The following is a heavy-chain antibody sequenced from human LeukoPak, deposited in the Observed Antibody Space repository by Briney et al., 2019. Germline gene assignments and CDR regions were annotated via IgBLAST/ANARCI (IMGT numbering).Heavy chain of an antibody. V-gene: IGHV3-7*01. CDR3: ARLREIPVFGVVTKSTTYFDY. D-gene: IGHD3-3*01. J-gene: IGHJ4*02. Sequence: GGSLRLSCAASGFIFSSSWMSWVRQAPGKGLEWVANIKQDGSEKYYVDSVKGRFAISRDNAKNSLYLQMNSLRVEDTAVYYCARLREIPVFGVVTKSTTYFDYWGQGTLVTVSS. CDR1: GFIFSSSW. CDR2: IKQDGSEK.